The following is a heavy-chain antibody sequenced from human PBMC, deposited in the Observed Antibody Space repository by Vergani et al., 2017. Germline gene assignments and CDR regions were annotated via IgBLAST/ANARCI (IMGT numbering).Heavy chain of an antibody. CDR3: AVAAAGRGDFDY. D-gene: IGHD6-13*01. J-gene: IGHJ4*02. CDR1: GWSFSGYY. V-gene: IGHV4-34*01. CDR2: INHSGST. Sequence: QVQLQQWGAGLLKPSETLSLTCTVYGWSFSGYYWSWIRQPPGKGLEWIGEINHSGSTNYNPSLKSRVTISIDTSKNQFSLKLNSVTAADTAVYYCAVAAAGRGDFDYWGQGTLVTVSS.